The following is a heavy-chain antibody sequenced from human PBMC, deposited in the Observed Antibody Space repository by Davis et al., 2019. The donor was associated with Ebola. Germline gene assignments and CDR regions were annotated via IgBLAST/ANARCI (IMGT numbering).Heavy chain of an antibody. Sequence: GESLKISCAASGFTFSTYAMTWVRQAPGKGLEWVSGITGSGGSTYYAGSVKGRFTISRDNSRNTLYLQMNSLRAEDTAVYYCARVHTYSGSYYYYYGMDVWGKGTTVTVSS. CDR2: ITGSGGST. D-gene: IGHD1-26*01. J-gene: IGHJ6*04. CDR3: ARVHTYSGSYYYYYGMDV. V-gene: IGHV3-23*01. CDR1: GFTFSTYA.